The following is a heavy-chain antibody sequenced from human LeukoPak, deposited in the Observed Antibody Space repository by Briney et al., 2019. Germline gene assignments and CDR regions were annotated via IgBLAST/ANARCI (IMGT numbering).Heavy chain of an antibody. CDR2: ISSSGSTI. J-gene: IGHJ4*02. V-gene: IGHV3-11*04. Sequence: GGSLRLSCAASGFTFSDYYMSWIRQAPGKGLEWVSYISSSGSTIYYADFVKGRFTISRDNAKNSLYLQMNSLRAEDTAVYYCARDGRGYCTNGVCYYGDYFDYSGQGTLVTVSS. CDR1: GFTFSDYY. CDR3: ARDGRGYCTNGVCYYGDYFDY. D-gene: IGHD2-8*01.